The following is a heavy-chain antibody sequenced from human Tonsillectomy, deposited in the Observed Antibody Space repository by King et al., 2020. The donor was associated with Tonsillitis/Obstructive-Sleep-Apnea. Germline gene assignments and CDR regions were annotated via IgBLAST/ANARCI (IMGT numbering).Heavy chain of an antibody. CDR2: IIPIFDTP. J-gene: IGHJ6*03. Sequence: VQLVESGAEMKKSGSTVKVSCKASGGTFDYYAISWVRQAPGQGLEWMGGIIPIFDTPKYALKFQGRVTIIADKSTSTVYMELSSLKSEDTAVYYCAMAGAPFPGYYSYYYMDGWGKGTTVTVPS. D-gene: IGHD3-10*01. CDR1: GGTFDYYA. CDR3: AMAGAPFPGYYSYYYMDG. V-gene: IGHV1-69*06.